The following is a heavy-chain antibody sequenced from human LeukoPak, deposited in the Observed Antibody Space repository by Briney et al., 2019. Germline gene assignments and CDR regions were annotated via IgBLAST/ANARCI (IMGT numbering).Heavy chain of an antibody. CDR1: GGSISTTNYY. V-gene: IGHV4-39*07. CDR3: AKAVGVIYMGIDF. D-gene: IGHD2-21*01. J-gene: IGHJ4*02. Sequence: SETLSLTCTVSGGSISTTNYYWGWIRQSPGKGLEWFGCVYYSGSTYYNPSLKSRVTISVDTSQNQFSLKLSSVTAADTAMYYCAKAVGVIYMGIDFWGQGALVTVSS. CDR2: VYYSGST.